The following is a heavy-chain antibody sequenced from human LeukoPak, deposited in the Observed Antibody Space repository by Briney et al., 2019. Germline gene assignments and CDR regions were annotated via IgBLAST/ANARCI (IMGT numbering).Heavy chain of an antibody. V-gene: IGHV3-33*08. Sequence: PGGSLRLSCAASGFTVSSNYMSWVRQAPGKGLEWVAVIWYDGSNKYYADSVKGRFTISRDNSKNTLYLQMNSLRAEDTAVYYCARDKFIVWGQGTTVTVSS. D-gene: IGHD3-10*01. CDR1: GFTVSSNY. CDR3: ARDKFIV. J-gene: IGHJ6*02. CDR2: IWYDGSNK.